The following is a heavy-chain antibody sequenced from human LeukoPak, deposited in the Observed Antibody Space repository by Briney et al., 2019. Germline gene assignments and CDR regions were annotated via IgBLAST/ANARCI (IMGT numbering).Heavy chain of an antibody. J-gene: IGHJ3*02. CDR2: ISYDGSNK. Sequence: GGSLRLSCAASGFTFSSYAMHWVRRAPGKGLEWVAVISYDGSNKYYADSVKGRFTISRDNSKNTLYLQMNSLRAEDTAVYYCARDGDSSGYYYPLASDAFDIWGQGTMVTVSS. D-gene: IGHD3-22*01. CDR3: ARDGDSSGYYYPLASDAFDI. V-gene: IGHV3-30-3*01. CDR1: GFTFSSYA.